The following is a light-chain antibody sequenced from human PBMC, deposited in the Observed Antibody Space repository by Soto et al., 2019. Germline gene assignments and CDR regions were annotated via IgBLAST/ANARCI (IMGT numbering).Light chain of an antibody. CDR1: QSVSSN. V-gene: IGKV3-15*01. Sequence: EIVITQTPPTLSVAPGDRATLSCRASQSVSSNLAWYQQKPGQAPRLLIYGASIRATGIPARFSGSGSWTEFTLTISSLQSEDFAVYYCQQYNTWPPITFGQGTRLEI. CDR2: GAS. CDR3: QQYNTWPPIT. J-gene: IGKJ5*01.